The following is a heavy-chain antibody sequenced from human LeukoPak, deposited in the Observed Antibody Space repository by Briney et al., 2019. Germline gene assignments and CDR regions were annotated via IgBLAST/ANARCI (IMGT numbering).Heavy chain of an antibody. CDR2: INHSGST. J-gene: IGHJ4*02. Sequence: SETLSLTCAVYGGSFSGYYWSWIRQPPGKGLEWIGEINHSGSTNYNPSLKSRVTISVDTSKNQFSLKLSSVTAADTAVYYRARLNYYDSSGTYWGQGTLVTVSS. V-gene: IGHV4-34*01. CDR1: GGSFSGYY. D-gene: IGHD3-22*01. CDR3: ARLNYYDSSGTY.